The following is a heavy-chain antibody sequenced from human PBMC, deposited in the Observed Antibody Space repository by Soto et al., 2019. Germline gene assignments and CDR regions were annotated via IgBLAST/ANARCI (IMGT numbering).Heavy chain of an antibody. CDR3: AVQGATFDY. CDR2: INQDGSGK. D-gene: IGHD1-26*01. V-gene: IGHV3-7*01. CDR1: GFTFSSYW. J-gene: IGHJ4*02. Sequence: EVQLVESGGGLVQPGGSLRLSCAASGFTFSSYWMSWVRQAPGKGLECVANINQDGSGKYDVDSVKGRFTISRDNAKNSLSLQMNSLRAEDTAVYYCAVQGATFDYWGQGTLVTVSS.